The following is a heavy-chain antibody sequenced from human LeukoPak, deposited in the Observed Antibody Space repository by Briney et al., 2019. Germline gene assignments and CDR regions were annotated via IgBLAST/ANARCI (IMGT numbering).Heavy chain of an antibody. D-gene: IGHD2-15*01. CDR3: ARVGCSGGSCYPDY. CDR1: GGSISSYY. Sequence: SETLSLTCTVSGGSISSYYWSWIRQPPGKGLEWIGYIYYSGSTNYNPSLKSRVTISVDTSKNQFSLKLSSVTAADTAVYYCARVGCSGGSCYPDYWGQGTLVTVSS. V-gene: IGHV4-59*01. J-gene: IGHJ4*02. CDR2: IYYSGST.